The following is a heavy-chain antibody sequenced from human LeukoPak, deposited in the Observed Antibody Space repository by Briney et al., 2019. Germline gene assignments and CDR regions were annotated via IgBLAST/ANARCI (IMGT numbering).Heavy chain of an antibody. CDR3: ARVLKSYDFWSGYYEEAYYYYGMDV. D-gene: IGHD3-3*01. V-gene: IGHV3-23*01. CDR2: ISVNGGST. Sequence: GGSLRLSCAASGFTFSSYTMSWVRQAPGKGLEWVSSISVNGGSTKYADSVKGRFTISRDNSKNTLFLQMNSLRAEDTAVYYCARVLKSYDFWSGYYEEAYYYYGMDVWGQGTTVTVSS. J-gene: IGHJ6*02. CDR1: GFTFSSYT.